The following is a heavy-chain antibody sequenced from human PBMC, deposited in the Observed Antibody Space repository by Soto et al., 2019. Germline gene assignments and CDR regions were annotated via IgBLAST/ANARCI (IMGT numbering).Heavy chain of an antibody. Sequence: ASVKVSCKSSGYTFTSYCIHGLQQAPGHGLEWMGIINPSVGSTSYAQKFQGRASMTRDTSTSTVYMELSRLRSEDPAVYSCARDDSVVVTAMHQHCGQGPLVTV. V-gene: IGHV1-46*01. CDR2: INPSVGST. CDR1: GYTFTSYC. J-gene: IGHJ1*01. CDR3: ARDDSVVVTAMHQH. D-gene: IGHD2-21*02.